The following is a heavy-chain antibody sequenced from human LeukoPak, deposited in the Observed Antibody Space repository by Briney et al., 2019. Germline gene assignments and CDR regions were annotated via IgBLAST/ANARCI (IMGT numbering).Heavy chain of an antibody. J-gene: IGHJ4*02. D-gene: IGHD1-26*01. CDR3: ARENSGSYREFDY. CDR2: IYTSGST. Sequence: SETLSLTCTVSGGSISSYYWSWIRQPAGKGLEWIGRIYTSGSTNYNASLKSRVSMSVDTSKNQFSLKLSFVTAADTAVFYCARENSGSYREFDYWGQGTLVTVSS. CDR1: GGSISSYY. V-gene: IGHV4-4*07.